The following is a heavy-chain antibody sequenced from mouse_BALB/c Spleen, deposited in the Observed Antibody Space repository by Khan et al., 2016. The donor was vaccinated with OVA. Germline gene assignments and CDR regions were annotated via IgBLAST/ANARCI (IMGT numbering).Heavy chain of an antibody. CDR3: ARIYGGDFDY. CDR2: ISYSGNI. D-gene: IGHD1-1*01. J-gene: IGHJ2*01. V-gene: IGHV3-2*02. Sequence: EVQLQESGPGLVKPSQSLSLTCTVTGYSITSDYAWNWIRQFPGNKLEWMGYISYSGNINYNPSLNSRISITRDTSKNQFFLQLNSVTTEDTATYYRARIYGGDFDYWGQGTTLTVSS. CDR1: GYSITSDYA.